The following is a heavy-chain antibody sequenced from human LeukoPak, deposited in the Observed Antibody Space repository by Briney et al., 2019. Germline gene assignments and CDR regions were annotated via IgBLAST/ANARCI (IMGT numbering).Heavy chain of an antibody. D-gene: IGHD6-13*01. V-gene: IGHV3-74*01. CDR2: INSAGTST. Sequence: GRSLRLSCAPSLFTPSNYCMHWVRQAPWRGLVWVSRINSAGTSTSYADSVKGRSTIPRDNAKNTLYVEMNSLRVEDPAVFYCATGTHGYGDSWHDYWGQGTRVTVSS. CDR1: LFTPSNYC. CDR3: ATGTHGYGDSWHDY. J-gene: IGHJ4*02.